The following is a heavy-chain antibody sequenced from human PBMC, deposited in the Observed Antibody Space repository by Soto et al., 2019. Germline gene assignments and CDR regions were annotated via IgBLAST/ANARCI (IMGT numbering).Heavy chain of an antibody. CDR2: IYHGGST. CDR3: ARSRGYYDSSGYSYY. Sequence: QVQLQESGPGLVKPSGTLPLTCAVSGGSISSSNWWSWVRQPPGKGLEWIGEIYHGGSTNYNPSLKSRVTISVDKSKNQFSLKLSSVTAADTAVYYCARSRGYYDSSGYSYYWGQGTLVTVSS. J-gene: IGHJ4*02. CDR1: GGSISSSNW. V-gene: IGHV4-4*02. D-gene: IGHD3-22*01.